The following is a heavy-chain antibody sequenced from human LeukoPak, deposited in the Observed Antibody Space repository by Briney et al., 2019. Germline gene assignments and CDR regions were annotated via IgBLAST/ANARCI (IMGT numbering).Heavy chain of an antibody. D-gene: IGHD5-12*01. CDR3: ARDLTIGGYDSGFDY. V-gene: IGHV3-30*04. CDR1: GFTFSSYA. J-gene: IGHJ4*02. CDR2: ISYDGNNE. Sequence: GGSLRLSCAASGFTFSSYAMHWVRQAPGKGLEWVALISYDGNNEYYADSVKGRFTISRDNSKNTLYLQRNSLRAEDTAVYYCARDLTIGGYDSGFDYWGQGTRVTVSS.